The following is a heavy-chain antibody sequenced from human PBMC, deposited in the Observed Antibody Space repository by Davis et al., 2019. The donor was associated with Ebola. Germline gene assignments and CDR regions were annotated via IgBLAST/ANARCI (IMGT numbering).Heavy chain of an antibody. V-gene: IGHV4-39*07. CDR1: GGSISSSSYY. CDR3: ARGPGYFDRSFDY. CDR2: IYYSGST. Sequence: SETLSLTCTVSGGSISSSSYYWGWIRQPPGKGLEWIGSIYYSGSTYYNPSLKSRLTISVDTSKNQFSLKVTSVTAADTAVYYCARGPGYFDRSFDYWGRGTLVTVSS. J-gene: IGHJ4*02. D-gene: IGHD3-22*01.